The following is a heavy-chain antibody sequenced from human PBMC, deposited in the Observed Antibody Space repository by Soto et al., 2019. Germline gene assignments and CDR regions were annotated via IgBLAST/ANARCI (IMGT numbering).Heavy chain of an antibody. D-gene: IGHD2-15*01. V-gene: IGHV1-24*01. J-gene: IGHJ6*03. CDR2: FDPEDGET. Sequence: GASVKVSCKVSGYTLTELSMHWVRQAPGKGLEWMGGFDPEDGETIYAQKFQGRVTMTEDTSTDTAYMELSSLRSEDTAVYYCAGHCSGGSCYKNYYYMDVWGKGTTVTVSS. CDR1: GYTLTELS. CDR3: AGHCSGGSCYKNYYYMDV.